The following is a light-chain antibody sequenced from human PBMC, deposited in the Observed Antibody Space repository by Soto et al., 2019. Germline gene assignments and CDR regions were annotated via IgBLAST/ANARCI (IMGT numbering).Light chain of an antibody. V-gene: IGLV2-18*02. CDR3: SSYTSSSTFV. Sequence: QSALTQPPSVSGSPGPSVTISCTGTSSDVGSYNHVSWYQQPPGTAPKLMIYEVSNRPSGVPDRFSGSKSGNTASLTISGLQAEDEADYYCSSYTSSSTFVFGTGTKLTVL. J-gene: IGLJ1*01. CDR1: SSDVGSYNH. CDR2: EVS.